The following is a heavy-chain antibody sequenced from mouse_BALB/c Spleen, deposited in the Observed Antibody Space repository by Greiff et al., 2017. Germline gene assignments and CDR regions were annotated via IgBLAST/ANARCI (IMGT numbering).Heavy chain of an antibody. CDR2: ICYEGSI. Sequence: QVHLKQSGPAVIKPSQSLSLTCIVSGFPITSSSYCWHWTRQPPGKGLEWMGCICYEGSIYYSPSIKSRSTISRDTSLNKFFIQLSTVTNEDTAMYYCSRENGVLAMGYWGQGTSVTVSS. J-gene: IGHJ4*01. CDR3: SRENGVLAMGY. CDR1: GFPITSSSYC. V-gene: IGHV12-1-1*01.